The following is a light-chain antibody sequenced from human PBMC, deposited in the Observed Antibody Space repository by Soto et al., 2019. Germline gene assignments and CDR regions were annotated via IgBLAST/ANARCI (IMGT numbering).Light chain of an antibody. CDR2: ATS. Sequence: EIALTQSPGTLSLSPGERATLSCRTSQSISTSHLAWYQQKPGQAPRLLIYATSSRATGTPDRFSGSGSGTDFTLTISRLEPEDLAVYYCQQYGRSPRTFGQGTKLEIK. J-gene: IGKJ2*01. CDR1: QSISTSH. CDR3: QQYGRSPRT. V-gene: IGKV3-20*01.